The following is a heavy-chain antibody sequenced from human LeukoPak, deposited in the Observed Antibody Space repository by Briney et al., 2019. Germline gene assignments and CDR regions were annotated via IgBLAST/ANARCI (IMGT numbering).Heavy chain of an antibody. V-gene: IGHV4-59*01. J-gene: IGHJ5*02. D-gene: IGHD4-17*01. CDR2: IYYSGST. CDR1: GGSISSYY. CDR3: ASTTVSYLEHWFDP. Sequence: SETLSLTCTVSGGSISSYYWSWIRQPPGKGPEWIGYIYYSGSTNYNPSLKSRVTISVDTSKNQFSLKLSSVTAADTAVYYCASTTVSYLEHWFDPWGQGTLVTVSS.